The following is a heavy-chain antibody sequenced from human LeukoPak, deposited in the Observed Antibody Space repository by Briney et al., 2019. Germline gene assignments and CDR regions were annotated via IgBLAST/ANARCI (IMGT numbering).Heavy chain of an antibody. J-gene: IGHJ3*02. CDR2: ISPYNGNT. V-gene: IGHV1-18*01. CDR1: GYTFTNYG. Sequence: EASVKVSCKASGYTFTNYGISWVRQAPGEELEWMGWISPYNGNTNYAQNLQDRVTMTTDTSTTTAYMEVRNLRSDDTAVYYCARKDVFDMWGQGTMVTVSS. CDR3: ARKDVFDM.